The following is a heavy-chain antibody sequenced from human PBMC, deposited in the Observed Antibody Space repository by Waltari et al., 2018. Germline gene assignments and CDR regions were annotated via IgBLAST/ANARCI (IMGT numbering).Heavy chain of an antibody. Sequence: QVQLVESGGGVVQPGGSLRLSCAASGFTFSSYGMHWVRQAAGKGLEWVAFIRYDGSNKYYADSVKGRFTISRDNSKNTLYLQMNSLRAEDTAVYYCAKVVKYPDAFDIWGQGTMVTVSS. D-gene: IGHD2-2*01. V-gene: IGHV3-30*02. J-gene: IGHJ3*02. CDR2: IRYDGSNK. CDR1: GFTFSSYG. CDR3: AKVVKYPDAFDI.